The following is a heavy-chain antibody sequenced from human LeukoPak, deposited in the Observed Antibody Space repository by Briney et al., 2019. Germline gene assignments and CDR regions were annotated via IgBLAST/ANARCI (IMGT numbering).Heavy chain of an antibody. Sequence: SETLSLTCTVSGGSISSYYWSWIRQPPGKGLEWIGRIYTSGSTNYNPSLKSRVTMSVDTSKNQFSLKLSSVTAADTAVYYCAREYYYDSSGYHNLDYWGQGTLVTVSS. CDR1: GGSISSYY. CDR2: IYTSGST. CDR3: AREYYYDSSGYHNLDY. V-gene: IGHV4-4*07. D-gene: IGHD3-22*01. J-gene: IGHJ4*02.